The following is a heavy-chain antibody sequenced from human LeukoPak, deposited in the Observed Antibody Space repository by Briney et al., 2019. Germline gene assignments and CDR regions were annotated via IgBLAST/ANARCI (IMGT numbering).Heavy chain of an antibody. Sequence: GGSLRLSCAASGFTFSSYWMSWVRQAPGKGLEWAAKIKEDGTHKYYVGSVRGRFTISRDNAKNSLYLQMNSLRAEDTAIYYCAREARGTRAAFDVWGQGTMVTVFS. J-gene: IGHJ3*01. CDR1: GFTFSSYW. V-gene: IGHV3-7*01. CDR3: AREARGTRAAFDV. D-gene: IGHD2-8*01. CDR2: IKEDGTHK.